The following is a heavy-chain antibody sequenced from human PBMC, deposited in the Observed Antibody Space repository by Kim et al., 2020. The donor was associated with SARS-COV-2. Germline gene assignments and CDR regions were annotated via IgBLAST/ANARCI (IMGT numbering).Heavy chain of an antibody. CDR3: SKGPSSLEWGHWIDP. CDR1: GFTFNDYA. V-gene: IGHV3-9*01. Sequence: GGSLRLSCAASGFTFNDYAMHWVRQAPGKGLEWVAGISWNSGSIGYADSVKGRFTISRDNAKNSLSMQMNSLRAEDTALYYSSKGPSSLEWGHWIDPWG. CDR2: ISWNSGSI. J-gene: IGHJ5*02. D-gene: IGHD1-1*01.